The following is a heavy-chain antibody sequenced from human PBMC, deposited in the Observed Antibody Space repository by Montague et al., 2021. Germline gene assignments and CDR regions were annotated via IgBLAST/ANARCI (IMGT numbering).Heavy chain of an antibody. CDR2: ISSTGGAT. CDR1: GYDFRRYD. D-gene: IGHD3-22*01. J-gene: IGHJ5*02. V-gene: IGHV3-23*01. CDR3: VKSAVVVTFYSWIDT. Sequence: SLSLSCAVSGYDFRRYDMYWVRQAPGKGLESASGISSTGGATYYADSVKGRFTISRDNSKDTLSLQMNSLRVEDTAIYYCVKSAVVVTFYSWIDTWGQGTLVTVSS.